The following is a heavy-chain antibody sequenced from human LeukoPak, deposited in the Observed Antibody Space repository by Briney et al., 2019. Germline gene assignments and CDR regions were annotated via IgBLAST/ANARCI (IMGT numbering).Heavy chain of an antibody. CDR2: ISGSSSYI. CDR3: ARDFGGYNNDY. CDR1: GFTFSSYS. V-gene: IGHV3-21*01. D-gene: IGHD5-24*01. J-gene: IGHJ4*02. Sequence: GGSQRLSCAASGFTFSSYSMNWVRQAPGKGLEWVSSISGSSSYIYYADSVKGRFTISRDNAKNSLYLQMNSLRAEDTAVYYCARDFGGYNNDYWGQGTLVTVSS.